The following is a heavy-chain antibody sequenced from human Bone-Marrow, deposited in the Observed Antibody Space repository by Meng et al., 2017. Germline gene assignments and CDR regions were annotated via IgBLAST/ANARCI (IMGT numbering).Heavy chain of an antibody. D-gene: IGHD5-24*01. V-gene: IGHV4-30-4*01. CDR2: IYYSGST. Sequence: QVQLQESGPGLVKPSQTLSLTCTGSGGSISSGDYYWSWIRQPPGRGLEWIGYIYYSGSTYYNPSLRSRVTISVDTSKNQFSLILTSVTAADTAVYFCARVETATTNPYFDYWGQGTLFTVSS. CDR1: GGSISSGDYY. J-gene: IGHJ4*02. CDR3: ARVETATTNPYFDY.